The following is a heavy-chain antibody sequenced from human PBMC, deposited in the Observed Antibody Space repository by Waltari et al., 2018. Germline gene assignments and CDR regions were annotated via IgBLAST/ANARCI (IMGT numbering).Heavy chain of an antibody. CDR1: GFPVRDNY. Sequence: EEQLVESGGRLVQSGGSLRLSCAASGFPVRDNYMTWVRQAPGKGLELVVGIYKEGSTFYAESVKGRFTISREISRNDVSLQMHSVSGDDAGIYYCAREWSNATTWFGGHFDLWGQGTQVTVSS. CDR2: IYKEGST. D-gene: IGHD3-16*01. CDR3: AREWSNATTWFGGHFDL. V-gene: IGHV3-53*01. J-gene: IGHJ4*02.